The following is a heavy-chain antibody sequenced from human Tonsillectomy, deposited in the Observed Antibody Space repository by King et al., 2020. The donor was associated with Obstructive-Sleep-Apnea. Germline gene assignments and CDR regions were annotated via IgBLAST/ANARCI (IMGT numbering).Heavy chain of an antibody. Sequence: QLVQSGGGLVKPGGSLRLSCAASGFTFSSYSRNWVRQAPGKGLEWVSSIISSSTYIYLADSVKGRFTIARDNAKNSLYLQMNSLRAEDTAVYYCARGEPGRVVVSIPFDYWGQGTLVTVSS. CDR3: ARGEPGRVVVSIPFDY. V-gene: IGHV3-21*01. D-gene: IGHD3-22*01. CDR1: GFTFSSYS. CDR2: IISSSTYI. J-gene: IGHJ4*02.